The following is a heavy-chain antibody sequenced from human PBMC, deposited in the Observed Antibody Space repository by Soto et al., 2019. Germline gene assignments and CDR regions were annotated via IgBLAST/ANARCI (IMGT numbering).Heavy chain of an antibody. Sequence: ASETLSLTCTVSGGSISSGDYYWSWIRQPQGKGLEWIGYIKYSGSTYYNPSRKSRVTISVDTSKNQFSLKLSSVTAADTAVYYCASSTFGGVIVIPRPFDYWGQGTLVTVSS. V-gene: IGHV4-30-4*01. J-gene: IGHJ4*02. CDR1: GGSISSGDYY. D-gene: IGHD3-16*02. CDR3: ASSTFGGVIVIPRPFDY. CDR2: IKYSGST.